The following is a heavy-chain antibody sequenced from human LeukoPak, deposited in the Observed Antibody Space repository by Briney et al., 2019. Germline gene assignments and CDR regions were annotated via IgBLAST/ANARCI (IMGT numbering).Heavy chain of an antibody. V-gene: IGHV1-2*02. CDR2: INPNSGGT. CDR3: ARDLSFTGYYYYYYMDV. Sequence: ASVKVSCKASGYTFTSYGINWVRQAPGQGLEWMGWINPNSGGTNYAQKFQGRVTMTRDTSISTAYMELSRLRSDDTAVYYCARDLSFTGYYYYYYMDVWGKGTTVTISS. D-gene: IGHD1-14*01. J-gene: IGHJ6*03. CDR1: GYTFTSYG.